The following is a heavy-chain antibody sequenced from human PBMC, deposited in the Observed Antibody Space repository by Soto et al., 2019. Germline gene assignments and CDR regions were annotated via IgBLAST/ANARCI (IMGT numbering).Heavy chain of an antibody. D-gene: IGHD4-17*01. Sequence: QVLLQESGPGLVKPPETLSLTCTVSGVSVNSGSFYWTWIRQPPGKGLEWIGFVSYSGTTKYNASLKSRVTISVDTSRSQISLKVSSVTAADTVVYYCARGATVTHSDYWGQGTLVTVSS. CDR3: ARGATVTHSDY. V-gene: IGHV4-61*01. CDR2: VSYSGTT. J-gene: IGHJ4*02. CDR1: GVSVNSGSFY.